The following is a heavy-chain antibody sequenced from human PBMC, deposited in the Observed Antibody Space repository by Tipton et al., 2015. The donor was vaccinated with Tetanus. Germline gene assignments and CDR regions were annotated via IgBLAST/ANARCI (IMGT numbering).Heavy chain of an antibody. CDR2: IYFTGTT. CDR3: ARNSYYSSRWSFADY. D-gene: IGHD3-22*01. V-gene: IGHV4-31*03. J-gene: IGHJ4*02. Sequence: TLSLTCTVSGDSISSSDFYWSWIRQHPGKGLEWIGYIYFTGTTYYNPSLESRLTISIDTSKNQFSLELTSVTAADTAVYYCARNSYYSSRWSFADYWGQGTQVIVSS. CDR1: GDSISSSDFY.